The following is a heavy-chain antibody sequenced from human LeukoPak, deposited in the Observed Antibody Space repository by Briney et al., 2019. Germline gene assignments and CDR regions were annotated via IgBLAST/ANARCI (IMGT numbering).Heavy chain of an antibody. CDR1: GSTFDDYA. J-gene: IGHJ4*02. CDR2: ISGSGGDT. CDR3: AKTTAGYSSGRYPGWPVDY. D-gene: IGHD6-19*01. V-gene: IGHV3-23*01. Sequence: PGGSLRLSCAASGSTFDDYAIYWVRQAPGKGLEWVSGISGSGGDTYFADSVKGRFTISRDNSKNTVFLLMDSLRAEDTAVYYCAKTTAGYSSGRYPGWPVDYWGQGTLVTVSS.